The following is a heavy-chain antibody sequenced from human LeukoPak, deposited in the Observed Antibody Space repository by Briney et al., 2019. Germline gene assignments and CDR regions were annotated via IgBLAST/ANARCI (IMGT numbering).Heavy chain of an antibody. D-gene: IGHD1-1*01. Sequence: PSETLSLTCAVSGYSTSSGYYWGWIRQPPGKGLEWIGSIYHSGSTYYNPSLKSRVTISVDTSKNQFSLKLSSVTAADTAVYYCARLPKKSGVDYWGQGTLVTVSS. CDR2: IYHSGST. CDR1: GYSTSSGYY. CDR3: ARLPKKSGVDY. J-gene: IGHJ4*02. V-gene: IGHV4-38-2*01.